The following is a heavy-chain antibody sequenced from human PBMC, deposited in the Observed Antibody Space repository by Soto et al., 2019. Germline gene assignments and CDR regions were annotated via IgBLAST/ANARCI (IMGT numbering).Heavy chain of an antibody. J-gene: IGHJ6*02. V-gene: IGHV4-61*01. CDR1: GGSVSSGSYY. Sequence: SETLSLTCTVSGGSVSSGSYYWSWIRQPTGQGLEWIGYIYYSGSTNYNPSLKSRVTISVDTSKNQFSLKLSSVTAADTAVYYCARTRKKYCSSTSCDNYYYYGMDVWGQGTTVTVSS. CDR2: IYYSGST. D-gene: IGHD2-2*02. CDR3: ARTRKKYCSSTSCDNYYYYGMDV.